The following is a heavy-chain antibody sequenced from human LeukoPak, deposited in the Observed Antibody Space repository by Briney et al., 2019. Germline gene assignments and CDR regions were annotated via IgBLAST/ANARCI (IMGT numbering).Heavy chain of an antibody. CDR1: GITLTSYS. V-gene: IGHV3-48*01. CDR2: ISSTGNTI. D-gene: IGHD2-2*01. J-gene: IGHJ4*02. Sequence: PGGSLRLSCAASGITLTSYSMNWVRQAPGKGLEWISYISSTGNTIYYADSVKARFTISRDNAKNSLYLRMNSLRVEDTAMYYCAPVYCSSTSCYHYFNYWGQGTLVTVSS. CDR3: APVYCSSTSCYHYFNY.